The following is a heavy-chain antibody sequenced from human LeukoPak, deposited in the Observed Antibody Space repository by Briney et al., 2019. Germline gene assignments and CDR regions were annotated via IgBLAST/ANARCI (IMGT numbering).Heavy chain of an antibody. J-gene: IGHJ4*02. V-gene: IGHV3-48*03. Sequence: GGSLRLSCAASGFTFSSYEMNWVRQAPGKGLEWVSYITSSGNTIYYADSVKGRFTISRDNAKNSLYPQMNSLRAEDTAVYYCARLTTMTTTGGPFDYWGQGTLVTVSS. CDR1: GFTFSSYE. D-gene: IGHD4-17*01. CDR3: ARLTTMTTTGGPFDY. CDR2: ITSSGNTI.